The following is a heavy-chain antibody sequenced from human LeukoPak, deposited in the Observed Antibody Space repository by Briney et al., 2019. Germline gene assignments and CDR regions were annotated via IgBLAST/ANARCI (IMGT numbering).Heavy chain of an antibody. D-gene: IGHD6-19*01. V-gene: IGHV1-2*02. CDR2: INPNSGGT. CDR3: ARXXSPRXAVAGNGWFDP. Sequence: ASVKVSCKASGYTFTGYYMHWVRQAPGQGLEWMGWINPNSGGTNYAQKFQGRVTMTRDTSISTAYMELSRLRSDDTAVYYCARXXSPRXAVAGNGWFDPWGQGTLVTVSS. CDR1: GYTFTGYY. J-gene: IGHJ5*02.